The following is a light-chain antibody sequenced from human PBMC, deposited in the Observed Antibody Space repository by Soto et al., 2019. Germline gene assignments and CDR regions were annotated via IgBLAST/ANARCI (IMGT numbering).Light chain of an antibody. CDR3: QQSYSTPQT. CDR2: VAS. V-gene: IGKV1-39*01. CDR1: QSISTF. Sequence: DIQMTQSPSSLSASVGDRVTITCRASQSISTFLNWYQQKPGKAPSLLIYVASSLQSGVPSRFSGGGSGTDFTLTISSLQPEDFATYYCQQSYSTPQTFGQGTKV. J-gene: IGKJ1*01.